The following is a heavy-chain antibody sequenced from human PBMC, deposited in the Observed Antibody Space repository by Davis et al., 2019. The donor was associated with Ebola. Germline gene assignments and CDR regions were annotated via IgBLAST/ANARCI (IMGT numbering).Heavy chain of an antibody. V-gene: IGHV4-59*01. CDR3: ARILGASNFYYYYGMDV. D-gene: IGHD3-16*01. J-gene: IGHJ6*02. CDR2: IHYSGST. CDR1: GCSISGFY. Sequence: PSETLSLTCTVSGCSISGFYWSCIRPLSGKGLEWIGNIHYSGSTNYNSSLKSRVTISLDTSNKQFSLRLDSVTDADAAMYYCARILGASNFYYYYGMDVWGQGTTVTVSS.